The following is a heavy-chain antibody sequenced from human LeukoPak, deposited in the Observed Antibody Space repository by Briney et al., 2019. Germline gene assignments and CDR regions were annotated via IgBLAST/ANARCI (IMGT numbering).Heavy chain of an antibody. CDR1: GGSFSGYY. D-gene: IGHD1-26*01. CDR3: ARNVGAFDY. CDR2: INRSGST. Sequence: KPSETLSLTCAVYGGSFSGYYWSWIRQPPGKGLEWIGGINRSGSTNYNPSLKSRVTISVDTSKNQFSLKLSSVTAADTAVYYCARNVGAFDYWGQGTLVTVSS. V-gene: IGHV4-34*01. J-gene: IGHJ4*02.